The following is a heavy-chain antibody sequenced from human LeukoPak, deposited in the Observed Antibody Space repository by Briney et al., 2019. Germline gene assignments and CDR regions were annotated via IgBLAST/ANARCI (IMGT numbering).Heavy chain of an antibody. CDR2: IYTSGST. CDR1: GGSISSYY. CDR3: ARDRSSSGTRGYYGMDV. Sequence: SETLSLTCTVSGGSISSYYWSWTRQPAGKGLEWIGRIYTSGSTNYNPSLKSRVTMSVDTSKNQFSLKLSSVTAADTAVYYCARDRSSSGTRGYYGMDVWGQGTTVTVSS. J-gene: IGHJ6*02. D-gene: IGHD6-19*01. V-gene: IGHV4-4*07.